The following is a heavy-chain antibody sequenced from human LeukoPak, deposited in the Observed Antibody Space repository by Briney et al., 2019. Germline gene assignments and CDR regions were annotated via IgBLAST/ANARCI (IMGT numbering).Heavy chain of an antibody. CDR2: ISTTSSTT. J-gene: IGHJ4*02. CDR3: AKDLGRGYSYGPFDY. CDR1: GFTFSSHS. Sequence: QPGGSLRLSCAASGFTFSSHSMQWVRQAPGKGLEWLSFISTTSSTTYYADSVKGRFTISRDNSKNTLYLQMNSLRAEDTAVYYCAKDLGRGYSYGPFDYWGQGTLVTVSS. D-gene: IGHD5-18*01. V-gene: IGHV3-48*01.